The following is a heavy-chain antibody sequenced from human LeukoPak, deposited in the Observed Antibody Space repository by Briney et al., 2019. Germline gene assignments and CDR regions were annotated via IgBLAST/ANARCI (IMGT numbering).Heavy chain of an antibody. CDR3: ARGSSYGFSMGY. CDR2: ISTYNGNT. Sequence: ASVKVSCKASGYTFTSYGINWVRQAPGQGLEWMGWISTYNGNTNYAQKLQGRVAMTTDTSTTTAYMELRSLRSDDTAVYYCARGSSYGFSMGYWGQGTLVTVSS. CDR1: GYTFTSYG. V-gene: IGHV1-18*01. D-gene: IGHD5-18*01. J-gene: IGHJ4*02.